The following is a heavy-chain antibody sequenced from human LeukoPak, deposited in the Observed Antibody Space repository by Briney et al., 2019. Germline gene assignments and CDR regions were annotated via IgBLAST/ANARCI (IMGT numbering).Heavy chain of an antibody. CDR3: TTSDESSGTS. CDR2: VRQDGSET. CDR1: GFTFRNFW. D-gene: IGHD3-22*01. Sequence: GGSLRLSCAASGFTFRNFWLRWVRQAPGKGLEWLANVRQDGSETYYLDSVKGRFTISRDNAKNSLYLEMNSLRGEDTAVYYCTTSDESSGTSWCEGSLVTVAS. J-gene: IGHJ4*02. V-gene: IGHV3-7*01.